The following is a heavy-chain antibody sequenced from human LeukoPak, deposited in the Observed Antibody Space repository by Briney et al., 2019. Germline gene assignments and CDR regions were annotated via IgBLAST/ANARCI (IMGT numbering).Heavy chain of an antibody. CDR2: ISYDGSNK. Sequence: GRSLRLSCAASGFTFSSYGMHWVRQAPGKGLEWVAVISYDGSNKYYADSVKGRFTISRDNSKNTLYLQMNSLRAEDTAVYYCARDPRGYCSGGSCHKPYYFDYWGQGTLVTVSS. J-gene: IGHJ4*02. D-gene: IGHD2-15*01. CDR3: ARDPRGYCSGGSCHKPYYFDY. CDR1: GFTFSSYG. V-gene: IGHV3-30*03.